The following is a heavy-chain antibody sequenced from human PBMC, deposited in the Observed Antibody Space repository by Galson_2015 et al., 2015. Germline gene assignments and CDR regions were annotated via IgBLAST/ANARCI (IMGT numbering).Heavy chain of an antibody. CDR1: GGSFSGYY. CDR2: INHSGRS. D-gene: IGHD6-19*01. J-gene: IGHJ6*03. V-gene: IGHV4-34*01. Sequence: ETLSLTCAVSGGSFSGYYWSWIRQSPGKGLEWIGEINHSGRSNYTPSLKSRVTISVATSKNQFSLNLRSVTAADTAVYYCAGGSSGWQDYYYMEVWGKGTTVTVSS. CDR3: AGGSSGWQDYYYMEV.